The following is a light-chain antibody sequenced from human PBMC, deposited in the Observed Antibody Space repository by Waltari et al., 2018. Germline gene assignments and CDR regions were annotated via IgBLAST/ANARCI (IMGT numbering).Light chain of an antibody. CDR2: DVS. CDR1: SSYVGSYNY. CDR3: CSYAGSYTWV. Sequence: QSALTQPRSVSGSPGQSVTISCTGTSSYVGSYNYVSWYQQHPGKAPNLMIYDVSKRPSGVPDRFSGSKSGNTASLTISGLQAEDEADYYCCSYAGSYTWVFGGGTKLTVL. V-gene: IGLV2-11*01. J-gene: IGLJ3*02.